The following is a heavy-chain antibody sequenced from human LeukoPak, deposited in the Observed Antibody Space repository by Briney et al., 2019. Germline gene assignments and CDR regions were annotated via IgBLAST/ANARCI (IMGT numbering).Heavy chain of an antibody. CDR2: INHSGST. D-gene: IGHD4-17*01. Sequence: PSETLSLTCAVYGGSFSGYYWSWIRQPPGKGLEWIGEINHSGSTNYNPSLKSRVTISVDTSKNQFSLKLSSVTAADTAVYYCASRARTTSPYYYCYMDVWGKGTTVTVSS. V-gene: IGHV4-34*01. CDR1: GGSFSGYY. J-gene: IGHJ6*03. CDR3: ASRARTTSPYYYCYMDV.